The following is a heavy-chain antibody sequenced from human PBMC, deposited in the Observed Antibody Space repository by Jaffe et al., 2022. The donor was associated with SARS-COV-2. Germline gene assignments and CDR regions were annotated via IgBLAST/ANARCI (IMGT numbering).Heavy chain of an antibody. V-gene: IGHV3-15*01. D-gene: IGHD6-13*01. Sequence: EVQLVESGGGLVKPGGSLRLSCAASGFTFSNAWMSWVRQAPGKGLEWVGRIKSKTDGGTTDYAAPVKGRFTISRDDSKNTLYLQMNSLKTEDTAVYYCTTDIYRWAAAGTYYYYGMDVWGQGTTVTVSS. J-gene: IGHJ6*02. CDR3: TTDIYRWAAAGTYYYYGMDV. CDR1: GFTFSNAW. CDR2: IKSKTDGGTT.